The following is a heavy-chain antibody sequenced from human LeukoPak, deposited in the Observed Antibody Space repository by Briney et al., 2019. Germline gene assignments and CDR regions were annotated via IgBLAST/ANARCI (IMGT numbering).Heavy chain of an antibody. D-gene: IGHD1-26*01. J-gene: IGHJ4*02. V-gene: IGHV3-74*01. CDR3: ARRSSGSPPYYFDY. CDR2: INSDGSTT. Sequence: GGSLRLSCAASGFTFSSYWMHWVRQAPGKGLVWVSRINSDGSTTNYADSVKGRFTISRDNAKNTLYLQMNSLRAEDTAVYYCARRSSGSPPYYFDYWGQGTLVTLSS. CDR1: GFTFSSYW.